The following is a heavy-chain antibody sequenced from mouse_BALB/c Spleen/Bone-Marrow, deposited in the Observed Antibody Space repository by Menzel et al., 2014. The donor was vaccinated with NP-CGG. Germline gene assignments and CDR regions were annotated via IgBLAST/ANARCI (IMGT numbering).Heavy chain of an antibody. Sequence: VQLQQSGAELVRPGASVKLSCRASGYTFTGYWMNWVKQRPGQGLEWIGMIDPSDSETHYNEMFKDKATLTVDKSSSTVYMQFSGLTSEDSAVYYCARKYGKGGDYWGQGTTLTVSS. V-gene: IGHV1-61*01. CDR3: ARKYGKGGDY. J-gene: IGHJ2*01. CDR1: GYTFTGYW. CDR2: IDPSDSET. D-gene: IGHD2-10*02.